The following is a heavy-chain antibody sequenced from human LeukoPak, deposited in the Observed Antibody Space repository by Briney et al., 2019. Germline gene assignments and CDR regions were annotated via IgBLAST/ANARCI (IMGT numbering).Heavy chain of an antibody. V-gene: IGHV3-7*04. D-gene: IGHD5-24*01. CDR2: IKQDGSKK. Sequence: RPGGSLRLSCAASEFTFSSYWMTRVRQAPGKGPEWVANIKQDGSKKSYVDSVKGRFTISRDNAKNSLYLQMNSLRAEDTAIYYCTRVGYIDEGIDYWGQGTLVTVSS. J-gene: IGHJ4*02. CDR3: TRVGYIDEGIDY. CDR1: EFTFSSYW.